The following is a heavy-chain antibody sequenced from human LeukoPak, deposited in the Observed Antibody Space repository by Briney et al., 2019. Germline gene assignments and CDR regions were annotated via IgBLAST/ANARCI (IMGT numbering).Heavy chain of an antibody. CDR3: ARVWAWGSGNYFDN. D-gene: IGHD7-27*01. Sequence: GGSLRLSCAASGFTFSSYSMTWVRQAPGKGLEWVSAIRGDAGSTGYADSVKGRFTISRDNAKNSLYLQMNSLRVEDTALYYCARVWAWGSGNYFDNWGQGTLVTVSS. CDR2: IRGDAGST. CDR1: GFTFSSYS. J-gene: IGHJ4*02. V-gene: IGHV3-20*04.